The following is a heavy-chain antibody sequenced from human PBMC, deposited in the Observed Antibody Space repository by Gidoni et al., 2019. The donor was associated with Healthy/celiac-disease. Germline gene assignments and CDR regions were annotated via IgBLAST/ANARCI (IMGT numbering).Heavy chain of an antibody. CDR2: IYPGDSDT. Sequence: EVQLVQSGAEVQKPGESLKISCKGSGYSFTSYWIGWVRQMPGNGLEWMGIIYPGDSDTRYSPSFQGQVTISADKSISTAYLQWSSLKASDTAMYYCARQEGIVVVPAAIHYYYGMDVWGQGTTVTVSS. CDR1: GYSFTSYW. V-gene: IGHV5-51*01. CDR3: ARQEGIVVVPAAIHYYYGMDV. D-gene: IGHD2-2*01. J-gene: IGHJ6*02.